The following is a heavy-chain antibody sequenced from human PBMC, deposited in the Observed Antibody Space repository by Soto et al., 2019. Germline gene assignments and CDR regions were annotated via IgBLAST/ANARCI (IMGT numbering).Heavy chain of an antibody. Sequence: GESLKISCEGSGYTFTTYWVAWVRQMPGKGLEWVGSIYPGDSDSRYNPSVQGQVTISADRSISTAYLQWNSLKASDTAMYFCARHKGYCSYTSCYGMDVWGQGTTVTVSS. CDR1: GYTFTTYW. CDR3: ARHKGYCSYTSCYGMDV. V-gene: IGHV5-51*01. J-gene: IGHJ6*02. CDR2: IYPGDSDS. D-gene: IGHD2-15*01.